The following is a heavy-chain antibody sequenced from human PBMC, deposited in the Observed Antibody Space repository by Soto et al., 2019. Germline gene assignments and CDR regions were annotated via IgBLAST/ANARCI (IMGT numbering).Heavy chain of an antibody. CDR3: AKDQNYYGSGSYICF. CDR1: GFTFTSYA. CDR2: ISSDGVNK. D-gene: IGHD3-10*01. V-gene: IGHV3-30-3*01. Sequence: PGGSLRLSCAASGFTFTSYALHWVRQAPGKGLEWVAIISSDGVNKYYADSVKGRFTISRDNSKNTLYLQMNSLRPEDTAVYYFAKDQNYYGSGSYICFWGQGILVTVSS. J-gene: IGHJ4*02.